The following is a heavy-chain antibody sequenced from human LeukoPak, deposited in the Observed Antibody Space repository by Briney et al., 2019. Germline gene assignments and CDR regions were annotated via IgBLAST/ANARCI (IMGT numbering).Heavy chain of an antibody. CDR1: GYTFTGYY. CDR2: INPNSGGT. V-gene: IGHV1-2*02. Sequence: ASVKVSCKASGYTFTGYYMHWVRQAPGQGLEWTGWINPNSGGTNYAQKFQGRVTMTRDTSISTAYMELSRLRSDDTAVYYCARDKGDDFWSGLAHYFDYWGQETLVTVSS. CDR3: ARDKGDDFWSGLAHYFDY. J-gene: IGHJ4*02. D-gene: IGHD3-3*01.